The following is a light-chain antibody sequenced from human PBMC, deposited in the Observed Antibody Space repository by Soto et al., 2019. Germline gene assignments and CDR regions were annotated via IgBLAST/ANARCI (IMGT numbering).Light chain of an antibody. CDR3: SSYGSGSTYV. Sequence: QSVLTQPASVSGSPGQSITISCTGTSSDVGGYNFVSWYQQHPYKAPKLMIYEVTNRPSGVSNRFSGSKSGNTASLTISGLQAEDEADYYCSSYGSGSTYVFGNGTKVTVL. CDR1: SSDVGGYNF. J-gene: IGLJ1*01. V-gene: IGLV2-14*01. CDR2: EVT.